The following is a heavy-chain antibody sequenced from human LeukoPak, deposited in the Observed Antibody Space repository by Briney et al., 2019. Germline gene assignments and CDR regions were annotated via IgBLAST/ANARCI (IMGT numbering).Heavy chain of an antibody. V-gene: IGHV1-18*01. D-gene: IGHD6-13*01. CDR3: ARDLSYIAAAGRGFDY. J-gene: IGHJ4*02. CDR2: ISAYNGNT. CDR1: GYTFTSYG. Sequence: ASVKVSCTASGYTFTSYGISWVRQAPGQGLEWMGWISAYNGNTNYAQKLQGRVTMTTDTSTSTAYMELRSLRSDDTAVYYCARDLSYIAAAGRGFDYWGQGTLVTVSS.